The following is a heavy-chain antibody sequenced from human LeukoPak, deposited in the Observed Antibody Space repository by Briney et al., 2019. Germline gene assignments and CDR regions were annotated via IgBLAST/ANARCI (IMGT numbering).Heavy chain of an antibody. V-gene: IGHV3-74*01. Sequence: PGGSLRLSCAASGFIFRSYWMHWVRQAPGKGLVCVSGINSDGSRTSYADSVKGRFTISRDNAKNTLYLQMNTLRAEDTAVYYCARSSPSYHFDYWGQGTLVTVSS. J-gene: IGHJ4*02. CDR1: GFIFRSYW. D-gene: IGHD1-26*01. CDR2: INSDGSRT. CDR3: ARSSPSYHFDY.